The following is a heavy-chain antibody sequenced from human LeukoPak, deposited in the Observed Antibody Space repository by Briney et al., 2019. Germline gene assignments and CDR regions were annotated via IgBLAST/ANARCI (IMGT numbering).Heavy chain of an antibody. V-gene: IGHV3-23*01. CDR2: IFGSGGSA. J-gene: IGHJ4*02. CDR3: AKTTTGYSSGRYPAWPIDY. D-gene: IGHD6-19*01. Sequence: GGSLRLSCAASGFTFGSYVMYWVRPAPGKGLEWVSGIFGSGGSAHYADSVKGRFTVSRDNSKNTVYLLMDSLRVEDTAIYYCAKTTTGYSSGRYPAWPIDYWGQGTLVTVSS. CDR1: GFTFGSYV.